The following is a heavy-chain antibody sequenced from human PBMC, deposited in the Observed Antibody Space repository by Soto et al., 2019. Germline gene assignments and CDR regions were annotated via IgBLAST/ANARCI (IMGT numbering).Heavy chain of an antibody. CDR2: ISGSGGST. CDR1: GFTFSSYA. Sequence: EVQLLESGGGLVQPGGSLRLSCAASGFTFSSYAMSWVRQAPGKGLEWVSAISGSGGSTYYADSVKGRFTLSRDNSKNTLYLKMNSLRAEDTAVYYCAKGQGYDFWSGYYSFNWFDPWGQGTLVTVSS. V-gene: IGHV3-23*01. D-gene: IGHD3-3*01. CDR3: AKGQGYDFWSGYYSFNWFDP. J-gene: IGHJ5*02.